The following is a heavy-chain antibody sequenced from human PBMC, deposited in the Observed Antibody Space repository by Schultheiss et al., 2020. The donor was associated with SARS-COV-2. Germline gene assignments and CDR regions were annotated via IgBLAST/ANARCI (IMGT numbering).Heavy chain of an antibody. D-gene: IGHD4-23*01. CDR3: ARATDRGYLGVVRWDFDY. CDR1: GYTFTSYG. J-gene: IGHJ4*02. V-gene: IGHV1-18*04. Sequence: ASVKVSCKASGYTFTSYGISWVRQAPGQGLEWMGWISAYNGNTNYAQKLQGRVTMTTDTSTSTAYMELRSLRSDDKAVYYCARATDRGYLGVVRWDFDYWGQGTLVTVSS. CDR2: ISAYNGNT.